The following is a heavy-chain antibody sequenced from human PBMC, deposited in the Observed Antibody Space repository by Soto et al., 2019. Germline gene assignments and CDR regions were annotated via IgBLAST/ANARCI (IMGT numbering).Heavy chain of an antibody. J-gene: IGHJ4*02. CDR2: IYYSGST. Sequence: SETLSLTCTVSGGSISSGGYYWSWIRQHPGKGLEWIGYIYYSGSTYYNPSLKSRVTISVDTSKNQFSLKLSSVTAADTAVYYCARVYGSGSQYFDYWGQGTLVTVSS. D-gene: IGHD3-10*01. CDR3: ARVYGSGSQYFDY. CDR1: GGSISSGGYY. V-gene: IGHV4-31*03.